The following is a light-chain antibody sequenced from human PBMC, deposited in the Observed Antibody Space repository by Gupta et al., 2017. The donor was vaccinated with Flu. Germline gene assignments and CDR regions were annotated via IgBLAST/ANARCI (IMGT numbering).Light chain of an antibody. J-gene: IGKJ1*01. CDR3: QQDDSYPKT. CDR1: QGISSY. V-gene: IGKV1-8*01. CDR2: AAS. Sequence: AIRMTQSPSSFSASTGDRVTITCRASQGISSYLAWYQQKPGKAPKLLIYAASTLQSGVPSRFSGSGPGTDFTLTISCLQSEDFATYYCQQDDSYPKTFGQGTKVEIK.